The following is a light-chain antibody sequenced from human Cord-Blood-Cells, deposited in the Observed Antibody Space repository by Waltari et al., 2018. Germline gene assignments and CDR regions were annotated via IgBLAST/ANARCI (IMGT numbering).Light chain of an antibody. Sequence: EIVLTQSPATLPLSQGERATLSCRASQSVSSYLAWYQQKPGQAPRLLIYDASNRATGIPARFSGSGSGTDFTLTISSLEPEDFAVYYCQQRSNWPYTFGQGTKLEIK. V-gene: IGKV3-11*01. CDR1: QSVSSY. CDR2: DAS. J-gene: IGKJ2*01. CDR3: QQRSNWPYT.